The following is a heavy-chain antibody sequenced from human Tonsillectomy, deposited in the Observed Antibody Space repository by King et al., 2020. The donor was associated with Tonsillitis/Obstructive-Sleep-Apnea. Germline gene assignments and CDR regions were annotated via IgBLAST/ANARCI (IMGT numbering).Heavy chain of an antibody. V-gene: IGHV1-2*06. CDR1: RYTFTGYY. CDR2: INPNSGGT. J-gene: IGHJ6*02. D-gene: IGHD3-10*01. Sequence: QVQLVQSGAEVKRPGASVQVSCKASRYTFTGYYMHWVRQAPGQGLEWMGRINPNSGGTNYAQKFQGRVTMTRDTSISTAYMELSRLRSDDTAVYHCSREGRITMLRGNPLGYYGMDVWGQGTTVTVSS. CDR3: SREGRITMLRGNPLGYYGMDV.